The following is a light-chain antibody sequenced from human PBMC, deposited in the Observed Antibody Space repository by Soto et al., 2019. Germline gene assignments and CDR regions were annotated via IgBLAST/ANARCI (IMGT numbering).Light chain of an antibody. CDR2: LNTDGSH. Sequence: QLVLTQPPSASASLGASVKLTCTLTNGHSSFAIAWHQQQPEKGPRFLMKLNTDGSHTKGDGIPDRFSASGSGAEHYLTITSLQSDDEADYYCQSWGTTPLVGGGTQLAVL. CDR1: NGHSSFA. V-gene: IGLV4-69*01. J-gene: IGLJ2*01. CDR3: QSWGTTPL.